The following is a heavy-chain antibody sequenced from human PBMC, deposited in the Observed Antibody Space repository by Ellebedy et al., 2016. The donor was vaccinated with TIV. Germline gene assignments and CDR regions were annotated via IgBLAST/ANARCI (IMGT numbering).Heavy chain of an antibody. CDR3: ARRLVHCSSTSCYTEWAFDI. CDR1: GYSFTSYW. CDR2: IYPGDSDT. J-gene: IGHJ3*02. V-gene: IGHV5-51*01. D-gene: IGHD2-2*02. Sequence: GESLKISXKGSGYSFTSYWIGWVRQMPGKGLEWMGIIYPGDSDTRYSPSFQGQVTISADKSISTAYLQWSSLKASDTAMYYCARRLVHCSSTSCYTEWAFDIWGQGTMVTVSS.